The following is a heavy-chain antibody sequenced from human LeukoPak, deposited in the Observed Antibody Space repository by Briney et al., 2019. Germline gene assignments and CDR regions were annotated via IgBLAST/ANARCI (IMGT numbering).Heavy chain of an antibody. J-gene: IGHJ4*02. CDR2: ISSSSSYI. Sequence: GGSLRLPCAASGFTFSSYSMNWVRQAPGKGLEWVSSISSSSSYIYYADSVKGRFTISRDNAKNSLYLQMNSLRAEDTAVYYCARVPAAIGGGDYWGQRTLVTVSS. CDR3: ARVPAAIGGGDY. D-gene: IGHD2-2*01. CDR1: GFTFSSYS. V-gene: IGHV3-21*01.